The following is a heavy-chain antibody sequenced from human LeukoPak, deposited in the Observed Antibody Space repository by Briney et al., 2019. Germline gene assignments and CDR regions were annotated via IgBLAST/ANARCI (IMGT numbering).Heavy chain of an antibody. Sequence: ETLSLTCTVSGGSLTSYYLSWIRPPPGKGLEWIGYIYCSGSTKYNPSPTRRVTISVHTSKKQFSLMLSSATAAHTPLYYFTGEPRYCSGGSCSDAFDIWGQGTMATVSS. D-gene: IGHD2-15*01. CDR1: GGSLTSYY. CDR3: TGEPRYCSGGSCSDAFDI. CDR2: IYCSGST. V-gene: IGHV4-59*01. J-gene: IGHJ3*02.